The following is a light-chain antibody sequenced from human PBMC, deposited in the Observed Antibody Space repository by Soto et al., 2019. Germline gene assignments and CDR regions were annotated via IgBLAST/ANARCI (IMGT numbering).Light chain of an antibody. CDR3: QQYGSSQGVT. V-gene: IGKV3-20*01. J-gene: IGKJ4*01. Sequence: EFVLTQSPGTLSLSPGDRATLSCRASQAVTSVSLAWYQRKPGQAPRLLIYGASSRATGIPDRFSGSASGRDFTLTISRLEPEDFAVYYCQQYGSSQGVTFGGGTKVQIK. CDR2: GAS. CDR1: QAVTSVS.